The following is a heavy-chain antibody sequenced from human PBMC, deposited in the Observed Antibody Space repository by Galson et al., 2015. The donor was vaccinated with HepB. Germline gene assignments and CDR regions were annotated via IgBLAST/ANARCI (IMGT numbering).Heavy chain of an antibody. CDR2: IYPGDSDT. J-gene: IGHJ4*02. V-gene: IGHV5-51*01. CDR3: ARLPPTRYSSGWYYFDY. CDR1: GYSFTSYW. D-gene: IGHD6-19*01. Sequence: QSGAEVKKPGESLKISCTGSGYSFTSYWIGWVRQMPGKGLEWMGIIYPGDSDTRYNPSFQGQVTISADKSISTAYLQWSSLKASDTAMYYCARLPPTRYSSGWYYFDYWGQGTLVTVSS.